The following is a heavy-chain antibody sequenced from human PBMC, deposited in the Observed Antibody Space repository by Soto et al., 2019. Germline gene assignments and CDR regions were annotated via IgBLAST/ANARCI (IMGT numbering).Heavy chain of an antibody. CDR2: IYPGDSDT. CDR1: GYSFSDYW. V-gene: IGHV5-51*01. D-gene: IGHD5-12*01. Sequence: PGESLKISCKGSGYSFSDYWIAWVRQMPGKGLEWMGIIYPGDSDTRYSPSFPGQVTISADKSISTAYLQWSSLKASDTGMYYCARAPHGRDGYNNFDFWGQGTLVTVSS. J-gene: IGHJ4*02. CDR3: ARAPHGRDGYNNFDF.